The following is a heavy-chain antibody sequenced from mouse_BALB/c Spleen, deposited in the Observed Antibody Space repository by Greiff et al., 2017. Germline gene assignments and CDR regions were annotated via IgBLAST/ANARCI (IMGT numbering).Heavy chain of an antibody. CDR2: IYPGDGDT. V-gene: IGHV1-80*01. Sequence: VKLQESGAELVRPGSSVKISCKASGYAFSSYWMNWVKQRPGQGLEWIGQIYPGDGDTNYNGKFKSKATLTLDTSSSTAYMQLSSLTSEDTAVYYCARRGLYYGLFAYWGQGTLVTVSA. J-gene: IGHJ3*01. D-gene: IGHD2-1*01. CDR1: GYAFSSYW. CDR3: ARRGLYYGLFAY.